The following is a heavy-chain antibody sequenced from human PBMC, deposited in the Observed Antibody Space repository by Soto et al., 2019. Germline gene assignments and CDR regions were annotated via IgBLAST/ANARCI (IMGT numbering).Heavy chain of an antibody. CDR2: ISYDGSNK. D-gene: IGHD2-2*02. Sequence: QVQLVESGGGVVQPGRSLRLSCAASGFTFSSYAMHWVRQAPGKGLXWVAVISYDGSNKYYADSVKGRFTISRDNSKNTLYLQMNSLRAEDTAVYYCAREGLVPAATPWFDYWGQGTLVTVSS. CDR1: GFTFSSYA. CDR3: AREGLVPAATPWFDY. V-gene: IGHV3-30-3*01. J-gene: IGHJ4*02.